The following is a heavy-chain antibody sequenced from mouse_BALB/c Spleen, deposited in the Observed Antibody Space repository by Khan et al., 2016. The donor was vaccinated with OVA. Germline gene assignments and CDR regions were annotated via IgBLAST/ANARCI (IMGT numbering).Heavy chain of an antibody. D-gene: IGHD2-14*01. Sequence: EVQLQESGPSLVKPSQTLSLTCSVTGDSITSGYWNWIRKFPGNKLEYMGYIIYTGYTYYNPSLQSRISITRHTSKNQYYLQWNSVSDEDTATYYCARSTYRYAFVYWGQGTLVTVSA. J-gene: IGHJ3*01. CDR2: IIYTGYT. V-gene: IGHV3-8*02. CDR3: ARSTYRYAFVY. CDR1: GDSITSGY.